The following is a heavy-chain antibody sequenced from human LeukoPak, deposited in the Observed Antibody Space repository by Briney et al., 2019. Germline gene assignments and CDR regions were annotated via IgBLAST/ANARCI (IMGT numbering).Heavy chain of an antibody. CDR3: AGDTTYCSTTTCQLNTFDY. J-gene: IGHJ4*02. CDR1: GGSFSGYY. Sequence: SETLSLTCAVYGGSFSGYYWSWIRQPPGKGLEWIGEINHSGSTNYNPSLKSRVTISVDTSKNQFSLNLISVTAADTAVYYCAGDTTYCSTTTCQLNTFDYWGQGTLATVSS. V-gene: IGHV4-34*01. CDR2: INHSGST. D-gene: IGHD2-2*01.